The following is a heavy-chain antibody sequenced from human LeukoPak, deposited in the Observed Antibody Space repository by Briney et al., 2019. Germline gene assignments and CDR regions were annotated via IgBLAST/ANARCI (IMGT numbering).Heavy chain of an antibody. CDR1: GFTFSSYA. Sequence: GGSLRLSCAASGFTFSSYAMNWVRQAPGKGLEWVSGITGISDNTYYADSVKGRFTISRDNSQKTLYLQMNSLRAEDTALYYCAKAKITLIVVANPNSGALDIWGQGTMVTVSP. CDR3: AKAKITLIVVANPNSGALDI. J-gene: IGHJ3*02. D-gene: IGHD3-22*01. V-gene: IGHV3-23*01. CDR2: ITGISDNT.